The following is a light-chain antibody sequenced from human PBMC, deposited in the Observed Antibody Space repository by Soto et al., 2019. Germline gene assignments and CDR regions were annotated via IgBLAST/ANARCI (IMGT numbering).Light chain of an antibody. CDR3: LLDFRYFWA. V-gene: IGKV1-12*01. CDR2: AAS. Sequence: DIQMTQSPSSVSASVGDRVTITFLASQIISSWLAWYQQKPGKAPKLLIYAASTLQSGVPSRFSGSGSGTDFTLTISSLQPEDFATYYCLLDFRYFWAFGQGTKVDIK. CDR1: QIISSW. J-gene: IGKJ1*01.